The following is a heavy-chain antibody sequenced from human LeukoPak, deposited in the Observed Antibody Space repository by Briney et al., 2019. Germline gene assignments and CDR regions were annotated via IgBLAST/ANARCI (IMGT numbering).Heavy chain of an antibody. V-gene: IGHV4-59*08. CDR2: IYYSGST. CDR1: GGSISSYY. CDR3: ADYGEYAKGY. D-gene: IGHD4-17*01. J-gene: IGHJ4*02. Sequence: PSETLSLTCTVSGGSISSYYWSWIRQPPGKGLEWIGYIYYSGSTNYNPSLKSRVAISVDTSKNQFSLKLSSVTAADTAVYYCADYGEYAKGYWGQGILVIVSS.